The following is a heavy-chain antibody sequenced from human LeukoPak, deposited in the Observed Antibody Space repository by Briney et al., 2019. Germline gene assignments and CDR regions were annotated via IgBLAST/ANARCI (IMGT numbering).Heavy chain of an antibody. CDR3: AGGDRVLRYFDWSPWGFDY. CDR1: GGSFSGYY. V-gene: IGHV4-34*01. Sequence: SETLSLTCAVYGGSFSGYYWSWIREPPGKGLEWIGEINHSGSTNYNTSLTSRVTISVDTSTNQCSLTLSSVTAVGTPLYYFAGGDRVLRYFDWSPWGFDYWGQGTLVTVS. CDR2: INHSGST. J-gene: IGHJ4*02. D-gene: IGHD3-9*01.